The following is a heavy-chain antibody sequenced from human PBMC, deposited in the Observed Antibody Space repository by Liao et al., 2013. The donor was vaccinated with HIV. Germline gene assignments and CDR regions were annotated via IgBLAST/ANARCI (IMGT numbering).Heavy chain of an antibody. D-gene: IGHD1-26*01. Sequence: QVQLQESGPGLVKPSETLSLTCTVSGGSISSYYWSWIRQPPGKGLEWIGYIYYSGSTNYNPSLKSRVTISADTSKNQFSLKLSSVTAADTAVYYCARDGGYGVDYWGQGTLVTVSS. V-gene: IGHV4-59*01. CDR1: GGSISSYY. CDR2: IYYSGST. CDR3: ARDGGYGVDY. J-gene: IGHJ4*02.